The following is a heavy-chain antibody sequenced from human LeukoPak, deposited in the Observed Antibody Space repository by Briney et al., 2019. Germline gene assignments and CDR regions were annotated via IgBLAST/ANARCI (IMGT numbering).Heavy chain of an antibody. Sequence: GSLRLSCTASGFTFGDYAMSWGREAPREGVGWSGEINHSGTNNYNPSLKSRVTISVDTSKDQYSVKLSSVTGADTAVYYCATYSRTTRIDYWGQGTLVSVST. J-gene: IGHJ4*02. CDR1: GFTFGDYA. CDR3: ATYSRTTRIDY. V-gene: IGHV4-34*08. D-gene: IGHD6-13*01. CDR2: INHSGTN.